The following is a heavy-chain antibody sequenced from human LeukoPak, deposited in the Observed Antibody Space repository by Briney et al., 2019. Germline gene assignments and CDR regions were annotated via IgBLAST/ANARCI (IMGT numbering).Heavy chain of an antibody. J-gene: IGHJ4*02. CDR2: VSGATGNS. V-gene: IGHV3-23*01. CDR3: TVYYDGSRVGY. CDR1: GFTFSTYG. D-gene: IGHD3-22*01. Sequence: GGSLRLSCAASGFTFSTYGMNWVRQAPGKGLEWVSSVSGATGNSYYVGSVKGRFTISRDDSKNTLYLQMNSLKTEDTAVYYCTVYYDGSRVGYWGQGILVTVSS.